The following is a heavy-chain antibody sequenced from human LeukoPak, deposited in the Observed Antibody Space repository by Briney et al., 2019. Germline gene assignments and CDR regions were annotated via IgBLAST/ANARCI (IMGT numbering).Heavy chain of an antibody. D-gene: IGHD3-22*01. CDR1: GYTFTSYY. V-gene: IGHV1-46*01. J-gene: IGHJ4*02. CDR2: INPSGGST. CDR3: AREYSDYNSSGYYWVY. Sequence: GASVKVSCKASGYTFTSYYMHWVRQAPGQGLEWMGIINPSGGSTSYAQKFQGRVTMTRDMSTSTVYMELSSLRSEDTAVYYCAREYSDYNSSGYYWVYWGQGTLVTVSS.